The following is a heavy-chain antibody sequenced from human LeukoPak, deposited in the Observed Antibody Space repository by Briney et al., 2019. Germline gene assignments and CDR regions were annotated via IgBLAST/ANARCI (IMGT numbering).Heavy chain of an antibody. Sequence: SETLSLTCAVYGGSFSGYYWSWIRQPPGKGLEWIGSIYYSGSTYYNPSLKSRVTISVDTSKNQFSLKLSSVTAADTAVYYCARDARIAAAGRGWYYFDYWGQGTLVTVSS. CDR2: IYYSGST. CDR1: GGSFSGYY. D-gene: IGHD6-13*01. J-gene: IGHJ4*02. V-gene: IGHV4-34*01. CDR3: ARDARIAAAGRGWYYFDY.